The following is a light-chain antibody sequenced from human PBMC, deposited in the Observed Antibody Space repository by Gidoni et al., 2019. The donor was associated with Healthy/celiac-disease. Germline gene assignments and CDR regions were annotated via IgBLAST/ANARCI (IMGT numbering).Light chain of an antibody. CDR1: EGIRND. Sequence: AIQMTQSPSSLSASVGDRVTITCRASEGIRNDLGWYQQKQGKAPKLLIYAASSLQSGVPSRFSGSGSGTDFTLTISSLQPEDFATYYCLQDYNYPLTFGGGTKVEIK. CDR3: LQDYNYPLT. CDR2: AAS. J-gene: IGKJ4*01. V-gene: IGKV1-6*01.